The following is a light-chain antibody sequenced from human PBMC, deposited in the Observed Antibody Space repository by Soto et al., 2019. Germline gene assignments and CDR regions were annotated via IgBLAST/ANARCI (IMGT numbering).Light chain of an antibody. CDR1: EDIRKE. J-gene: IGKJ1*01. Sequence: AIQMTQSPSSLSASVGDRVTITCRASEDIRKELSWYQQKPGKAPNVLIYGASSSQSGVPSRFSGGGSGTDFTLTISSLQPEDFATYYCLQDHNYPRTFGQGTKVEVK. V-gene: IGKV1-6*01. CDR3: LQDHNYPRT. CDR2: GAS.